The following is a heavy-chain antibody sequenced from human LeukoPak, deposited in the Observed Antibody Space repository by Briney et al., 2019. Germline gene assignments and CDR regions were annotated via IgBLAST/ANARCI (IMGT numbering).Heavy chain of an antibody. V-gene: IGHV4-34*01. CDR2: INHSGST. CDR3: ARVRGLRFLEWLLPNWSDP. D-gene: IGHD3-3*01. Sequence: SETLSLTCNVSHEFLSGFYWSWIRQPPGKGLEWIGEINHSGSTNYNPSLKSRVTISVDTSKNQFSLKLSSVTAADTAVYYCARVRGLRFLEWLLPNWSDPWGQGTLVTVSS. J-gene: IGHJ5*02. CDR1: HEFLSGFY.